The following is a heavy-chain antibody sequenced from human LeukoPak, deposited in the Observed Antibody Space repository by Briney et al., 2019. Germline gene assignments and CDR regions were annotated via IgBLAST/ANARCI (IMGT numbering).Heavy chain of an antibody. D-gene: IGHD3-22*01. V-gene: IGHV1-18*01. Sequence: ASVKVSCKASGYTFTSYGISWVRQAPGQGLEWMGWISAYNGNTNYAQKLQGRVTMTTDTSTSTAYMELRSLRSDDTAVYYCARYHYDFYDSSGYYRYYYYYMDVWGKGTTVTISS. J-gene: IGHJ6*03. CDR1: GYTFTSYG. CDR3: ARYHYDFYDSSGYYRYYYYYMDV. CDR2: ISAYNGNT.